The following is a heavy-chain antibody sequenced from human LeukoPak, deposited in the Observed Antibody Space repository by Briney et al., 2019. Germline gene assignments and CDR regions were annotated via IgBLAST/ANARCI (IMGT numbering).Heavy chain of an antibody. J-gene: IGHJ4*02. CDR2: VHKSGST. Sequence: SETLSLTCAVSTDXITSNWCSWVRQPPGKGLEWIGEVHKSGSTNYYPSLQSRVTISIDKSKNQIALELTSVTAADTAVYYCAKEIVGAPTPGAYWGQRILVSVSS. V-gene: IGHV4-4*02. CDR1: TDXITSNW. CDR3: AKEIVGAPTPGAY. D-gene: IGHD1-26*01.